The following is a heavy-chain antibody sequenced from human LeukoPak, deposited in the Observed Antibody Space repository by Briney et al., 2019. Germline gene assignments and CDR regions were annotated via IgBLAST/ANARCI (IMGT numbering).Heavy chain of an antibody. CDR1: GFTFRNFA. CDR2: LSHGGTRT. J-gene: IGHJ5*02. V-gene: IGHV3-23*01. D-gene: IGHD1-26*01. Sequence: PGGSLRLSCAASGFTFRNFAMSWVRQAPGKGLEWVSGLSHGGTRTFYAASVKGRFTISRDDSNSTLFLQMDNLRVEDTATYYCAKDIELFMSWGQGTLVIVPS. CDR3: AKDIELFMS.